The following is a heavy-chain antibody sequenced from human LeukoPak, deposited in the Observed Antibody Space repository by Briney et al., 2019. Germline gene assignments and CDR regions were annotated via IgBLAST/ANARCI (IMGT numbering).Heavy chain of an antibody. CDR1: AFTFSNHA. D-gene: IGHD6-13*01. CDR2: IVGSGGRA. J-gene: IGHJ5*02. CDR3: ARESASSWTGNWFDP. Sequence: GGSLRLSCAASAFTFSNHAMSWVRQAPGKGLEWVSAIVGSGGRAYYTDSVKGRFTVSRDNSKNTLFLQMNSLRAEDTAVYYCARESASSWTGNWFDPWGQGTLVTVSS. V-gene: IGHV3-23*01.